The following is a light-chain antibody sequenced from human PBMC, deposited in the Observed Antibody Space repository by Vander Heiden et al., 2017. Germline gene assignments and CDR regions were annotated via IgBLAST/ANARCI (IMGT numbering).Light chain of an antibody. CDR2: EDN. CDR1: SGSIACNY. CDR3: QSYDSSNQV. V-gene: IGLV6-57*01. Sequence: NFMLTQPHSVSESPGKTVTISCTRSSGSIACNYVQWYQQRPGSSPTTVIYEDNQRPSGVPDRFSGSIDSSSNSASLTISGLKTEDEADYYCQSYDSSNQVFGTGTKVTVI. J-gene: IGLJ1*01.